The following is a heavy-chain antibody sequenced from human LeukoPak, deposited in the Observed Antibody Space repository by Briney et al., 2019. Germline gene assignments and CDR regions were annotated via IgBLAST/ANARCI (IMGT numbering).Heavy chain of an antibody. CDR1: GYTFTSYG. CDR3: ARDMVRGVIITLLGFDY. CDR2: ISAYNGNT. D-gene: IGHD3-10*01. Sequence: ASVKVSCKASGYTFTSYGISWVRQAPGQGLEWMGWISAYNGNTNYAQKLQGRVTMTTDTSTSTAYMELRSLRSDDTAVYYCARDMVRGVIITLLGFDYWGQGTLVTVSS. V-gene: IGHV1-18*01. J-gene: IGHJ4*02.